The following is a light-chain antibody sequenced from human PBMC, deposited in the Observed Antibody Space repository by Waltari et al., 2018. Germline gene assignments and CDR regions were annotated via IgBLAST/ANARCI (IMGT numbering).Light chain of an antibody. Sequence: DIQMTQSPSSLSASVGDRVTITCRASQNISNDLNWYQQRPGKAPNLLIYGAFGLQSGVPSRFSGRGSGTDFTLTISSLQPEDFVTYYCQQSYTTPLTFGGGTKVDIK. J-gene: IGKJ4*01. CDR1: QNISND. CDR3: QQSYTTPLT. CDR2: GAF. V-gene: IGKV1-39*01.